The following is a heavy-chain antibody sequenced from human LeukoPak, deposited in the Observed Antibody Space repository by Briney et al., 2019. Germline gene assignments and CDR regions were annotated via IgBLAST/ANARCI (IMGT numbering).Heavy chain of an antibody. D-gene: IGHD6-13*01. J-gene: IGHJ6*02. Sequence: SQTLSLTCSVSGGSISSRSYYWGWVRQPPGKGLEWIGSTYYTGSTYYNPSLRSRVSISGDTSKNQVSLKVNSVTAADTAVYYCARLGAAPGPPHYFYYGMDVWGQGTTVTVS. CDR3: ARLGAAPGPPHYFYYGMDV. CDR1: GGSISSRSYY. V-gene: IGHV4-39*01. CDR2: TYYTGST.